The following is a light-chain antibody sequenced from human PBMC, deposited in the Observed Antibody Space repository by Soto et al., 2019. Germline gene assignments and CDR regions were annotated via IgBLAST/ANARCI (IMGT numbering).Light chain of an antibody. CDR1: QSVSNNY. Sequence: IVLKQSPGTLSLSPGERATLCCRASQSVSNNYLAWYHQKPGQAPRLLIYGASNRATGIPDRFSGSGSGTDFTLTISRMEHEDFVVYYWQQYASSGTVGQGTKVDIK. CDR3: QQYASSGT. CDR2: GAS. V-gene: IGKV3-20*01. J-gene: IGKJ1*01.